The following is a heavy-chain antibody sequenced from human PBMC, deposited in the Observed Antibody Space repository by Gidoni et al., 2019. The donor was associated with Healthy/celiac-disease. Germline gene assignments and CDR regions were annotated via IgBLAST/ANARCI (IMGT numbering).Heavy chain of an antibody. V-gene: IGHV3-23*01. CDR3: AKGLWFGELLSESRYYYYGMDV. Sequence: EVQLLESGGGLVQPGGSLRLSCAASGFTFSSNAMSWVRQAPGKGLEWVSAISGSGGSTYYADSVKGRFTISRDNSKNTLYLQMNSLRAEDTAVYYCAKGLWFGELLSESRYYYYGMDVWGQGTTVTVSS. D-gene: IGHD3-10*01. CDR1: GFTFSSNA. CDR2: ISGSGGST. J-gene: IGHJ6*02.